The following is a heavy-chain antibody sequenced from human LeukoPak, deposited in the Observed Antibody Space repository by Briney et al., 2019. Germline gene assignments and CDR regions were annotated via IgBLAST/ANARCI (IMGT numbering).Heavy chain of an antibody. CDR3: ARAVSSVVVIPF. D-gene: IGHD3-22*01. CDR1: GGSVSSGRYY. V-gene: IGHV4-61*01. CDR2: ISYRRIT. Sequence: PSETLSLISTVSGGSVSSGRYYWSWIRQPPGKGLEWIGYISYRRITNNNHSLKNRVTISVDPSKNQFSLKLSSVTAADTAVYYCARAVSSVVVIPFWGQGTLVTVSS. J-gene: IGHJ4*02.